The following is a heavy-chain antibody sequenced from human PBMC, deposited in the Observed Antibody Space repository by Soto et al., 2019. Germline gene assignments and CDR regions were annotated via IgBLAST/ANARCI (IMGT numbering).Heavy chain of an antibody. CDR1: GYTFTSYG. D-gene: IGHD3-10*01. J-gene: IGHJ6*02. CDR2: ISAYNGNT. CDR3: ASAPRGFGEYSRYYYGMDV. Sequence: ASVKVSCKASGYTFTSYGTSWVRQAPGQGLEWMGWISAYNGNTNYAQKLQGRVTMTTDTSTSTAYMELRSLRSDDTAVYYCASAPRGFGEYSRYYYGMDVWGQGTTVTVSS. V-gene: IGHV1-18*01.